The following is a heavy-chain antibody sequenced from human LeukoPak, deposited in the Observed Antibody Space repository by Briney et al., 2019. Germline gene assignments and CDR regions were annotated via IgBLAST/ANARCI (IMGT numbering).Heavy chain of an antibody. Sequence: SETLSLTCAVYGGSFSGYYWSWIRQPPGKGLEWIGEINHSGSTNYNPSLKSRVTISADTSKNQFSLKLSSVTAADTAVYYCARVVRLWFGELLSIYYYYYMDVWGKGTTVTVSS. CDR1: GGSFSGYY. CDR3: ARVVRLWFGELLSIYYYYYMDV. CDR2: INHSGST. J-gene: IGHJ6*03. D-gene: IGHD3-10*01. V-gene: IGHV4-34*01.